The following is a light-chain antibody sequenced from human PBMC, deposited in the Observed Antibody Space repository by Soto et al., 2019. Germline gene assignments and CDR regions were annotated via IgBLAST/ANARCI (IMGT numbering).Light chain of an antibody. CDR2: AVF. J-gene: IGKJ4*01. Sequence: DIPMTQSASSLPASVGDTVTISCHARQDISKYLNWFKQKPGKAPKLLIDAVFNVETGVPSRFSGCGSGTDFTLIISNLQPEDVETSYCQHYDQLPITFGGGTKVDI. V-gene: IGKV1-33*01. CDR3: QHYDQLPIT. CDR1: QDISKY.